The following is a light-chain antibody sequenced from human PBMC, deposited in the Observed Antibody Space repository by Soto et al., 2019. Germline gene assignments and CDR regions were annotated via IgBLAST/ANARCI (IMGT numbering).Light chain of an antibody. CDR2: GAS. CDR1: QSVSSSY. Sequence: ELVMTQSPATLSVSPGERATLSCRASQSVSSSYLAWYQQKPGQAPRLLIYGASTRATGIPARFSGSGSGTEFTLTISSLQSEDFAVYYCQQYNNWPPITFGQGTRLEIK. CDR3: QQYNNWPPIT. J-gene: IGKJ5*01. V-gene: IGKV3-15*01.